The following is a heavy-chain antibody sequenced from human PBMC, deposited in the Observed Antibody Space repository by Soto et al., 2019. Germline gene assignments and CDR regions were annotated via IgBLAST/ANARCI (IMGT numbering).Heavy chain of an antibody. CDR1: GGSISSSSYY. CDR3: ARHPSQWLRAFDI. J-gene: IGHJ3*02. V-gene: IGHV4-39*01. D-gene: IGHD6-19*01. CDR2: IYYSGST. Sequence: SETLSLTCTVSGGSISSSSYYWGWIRQPPGKGLEWIGSIYYSGSTYYNPSLKSRVTISVDTSKNQCSLKLSSVTAADTAVYYCARHPSQWLRAFDIWGQGTMVTVSS.